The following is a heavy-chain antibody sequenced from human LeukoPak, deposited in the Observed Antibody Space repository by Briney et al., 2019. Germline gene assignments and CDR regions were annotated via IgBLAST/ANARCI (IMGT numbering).Heavy chain of an antibody. Sequence: PGGSLRLSCAASGFTFSSYTMSWVRQAPGKGLEWVSAIGGSGDDTTYYAGSVKGRFTISRDNSKSTLYLQMNSLRAEDTAIYYCAKIGDNARGLRNDYWGQGTLVTVSS. CDR3: AKIGDNARGLRNDY. J-gene: IGHJ4*02. CDR2: IGGSGDDTT. V-gene: IGHV3-23*01. D-gene: IGHD3-10*02. CDR1: GFTFSSYT.